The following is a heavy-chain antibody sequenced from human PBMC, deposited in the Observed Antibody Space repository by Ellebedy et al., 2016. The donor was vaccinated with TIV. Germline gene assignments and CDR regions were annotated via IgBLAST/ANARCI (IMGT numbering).Heavy chain of an antibody. D-gene: IGHD5-18*01. CDR1: GYTFTTYA. Sequence: ASVKVSXXASGYTFTTYAIAWVRQMPGEGLEWMGIIYPADSDTIYSPSFQGQVTISVDKSINTAYLQWNSLKASDTAMYYCASRGYTYGYYLDYWGQGTLVTVSS. CDR3: ASRGYTYGYYLDY. J-gene: IGHJ4*02. CDR2: IYPADSDT. V-gene: IGHV5-51*01.